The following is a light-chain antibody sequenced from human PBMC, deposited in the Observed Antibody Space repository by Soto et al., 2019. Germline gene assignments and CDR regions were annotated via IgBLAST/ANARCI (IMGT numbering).Light chain of an antibody. CDR2: ENS. Sequence: QSVLTQPPSVSAAPGQKVTISCSGNSSNIGSNDVSWYQQLPGKAPKLLIYENSQRPSWIPDRFSGSKSGTSATLGITGRHAGDEADYYCGTWDSSLIALFGTGTKLTVL. V-gene: IGLV1-51*02. J-gene: IGLJ1*01. CDR1: SSNIGSND. CDR3: GTWDSSLIAL.